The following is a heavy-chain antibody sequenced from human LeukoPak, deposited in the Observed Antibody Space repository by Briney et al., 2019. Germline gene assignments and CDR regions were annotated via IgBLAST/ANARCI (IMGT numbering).Heavy chain of an antibody. V-gene: IGHV1-18*01. CDR3: ARSVVPAAIGGWFDP. Sequence: ASVKVSCKASGYTFTSYGISWVRQAPGQGLEWMGWISAYNGNTNYAQKLQGRVTMTTDTSTSTAYMELRSLRSDDTAVYYCARSVVPAAIGGWFDPWGQGTLVTVSS. D-gene: IGHD2-2*02. CDR2: ISAYNGNT. CDR1: GYTFTSYG. J-gene: IGHJ5*02.